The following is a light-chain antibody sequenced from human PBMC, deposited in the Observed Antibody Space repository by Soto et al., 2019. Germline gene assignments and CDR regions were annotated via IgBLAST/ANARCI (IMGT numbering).Light chain of an antibody. CDR2: AAS. J-gene: IGKJ3*01. CDR3: TKYSIVPV. V-gene: IGKV1-27*01. CDR1: QGIRNF. Sequence: DIQMTQSPTSLSASVGDRVTITCRASQGIRNFVAWYQQKPGKAPKLLIYAASTLQSGVPSRFSGSGSGTDFSLPINSLQHEDVATYSCTKYSIVPVFGPGTKVEI.